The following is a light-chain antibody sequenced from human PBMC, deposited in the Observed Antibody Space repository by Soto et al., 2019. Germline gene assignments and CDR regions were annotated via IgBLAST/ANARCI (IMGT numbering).Light chain of an antibody. CDR1: QTISSS. J-gene: IGKJ2*01. CDR2: KAS. CDR3: QQYIRYSQYT. V-gene: IGKV1-5*03. Sequence: DIQMTPFPSTLSASIGDRVTITCRASQTISSSLAWYQQKPGKAPKLLIYKASNLETGVPSRFSGSGSGTEFALTIRSLQPDDFATYYCQQYIRYSQYTFGQGTRLEIK.